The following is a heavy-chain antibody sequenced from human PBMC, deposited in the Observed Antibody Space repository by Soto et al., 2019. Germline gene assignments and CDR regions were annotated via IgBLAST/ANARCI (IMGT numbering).Heavy chain of an antibody. Sequence: GGSLRLSCAASGFTFSDYYMTWIRQAPGKGLEWVSYISHSDSYTNYADSVKGRFTITRDNAKESLHLQMDSLRAEDTAVYYCAKDRQYPRDYFHYWGQGTLVTVSS. CDR2: ISHSDSYT. CDR3: AKDRQYPRDYFHY. V-gene: IGHV3-11*05. CDR1: GFTFSDYY. D-gene: IGHD4-4*01. J-gene: IGHJ4*02.